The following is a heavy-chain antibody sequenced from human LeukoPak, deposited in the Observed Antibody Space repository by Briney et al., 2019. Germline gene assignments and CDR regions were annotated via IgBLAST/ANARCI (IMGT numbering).Heavy chain of an antibody. J-gene: IGHJ6*02. Sequence: PGGSLRLSCAASGFTFSDYYMSWIRQAPGKGLEWVSYISSSSSYTTYAESVKGRFTISRDNAKNSLCLQMNSLRAEDTAVYYCARRQVVGGNYYGIDVWGQGTTVTVSS. D-gene: IGHD2-15*01. CDR2: ISSSSSYT. CDR1: GFTFSDYY. V-gene: IGHV3-11*03. CDR3: ARRQVVGGNYYGIDV.